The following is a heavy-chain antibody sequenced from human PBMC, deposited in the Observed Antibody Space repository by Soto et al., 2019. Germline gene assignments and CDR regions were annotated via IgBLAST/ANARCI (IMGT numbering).Heavy chain of an antibody. Sequence: QLQLQESGSGLVKPSQTLSLTCAVSGGSISSGGYSWSWIRQPPGKGLEWIGYIYHSGYTYYNPSLQSRVTIAVDRSKNPFSLKLSSVTAADTAVYYCAGAHYGASGYGMDVWGQGTTVPVSS. CDR2: IYHSGYT. CDR3: AGAHYGASGYGMDV. D-gene: IGHD4-17*01. V-gene: IGHV4-30-2*01. J-gene: IGHJ6*02. CDR1: GGSISSGGYS.